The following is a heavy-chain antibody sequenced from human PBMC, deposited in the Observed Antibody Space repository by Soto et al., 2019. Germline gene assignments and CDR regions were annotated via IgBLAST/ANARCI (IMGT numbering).Heavy chain of an antibody. V-gene: IGHV4-30-4*01. CDR2: IYYSGST. J-gene: IGHJ5*02. D-gene: IGHD3-10*01. CDR1: GGSISSGDYY. Sequence: QVQLQESGPGLVKPSQTLSLTCTVSGGSISSGDYYWSWIRQPPGKGLEWIGYIYYSGSTYYNPSLKSRVTISVDTSKNQFSLKLSSVTAADTAVYYCARVERELLWFGERWFDPWGQGTLVTVSS. CDR3: ARVERELLWFGERWFDP.